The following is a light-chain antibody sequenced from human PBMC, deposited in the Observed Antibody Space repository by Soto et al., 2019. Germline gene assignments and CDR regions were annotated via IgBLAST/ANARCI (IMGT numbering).Light chain of an antibody. CDR2: SNN. CDR3: AAWDDSLNGNV. CDR1: SSNIGKNT. Sequence: QSVLTQPPSASATPGQRVNISCSGSSSNIGKNTVNWYQQLPGTAPKLVIYSNNQRPSGVPDRFSGSKSGTSASLAISGLQSEDAADYYCAAWDDSLNGNVFGTGTKLTVL. V-gene: IGLV1-44*01. J-gene: IGLJ1*01.